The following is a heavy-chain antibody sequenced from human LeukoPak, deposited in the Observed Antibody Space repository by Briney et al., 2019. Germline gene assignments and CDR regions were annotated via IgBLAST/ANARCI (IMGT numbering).Heavy chain of an antibody. J-gene: IGHJ4*02. CDR3: ARESLVGAFDY. V-gene: IGHV3-30*04. Sequence: GRSLRLSCAASGFTFSSYAMHWVHQAPGKGLEWVAVISYDGSNKYYADSVKGRFTISRDNSKNTLYLQMNSLRAEDTAVYYCARESLVGAFDYWGQGTLVTVSS. CDR1: GFTFSSYA. CDR2: ISYDGSNK. D-gene: IGHD1-26*01.